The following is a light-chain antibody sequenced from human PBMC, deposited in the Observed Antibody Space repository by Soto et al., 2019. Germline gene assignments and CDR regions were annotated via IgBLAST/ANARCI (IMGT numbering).Light chain of an antibody. J-gene: IGKJ5*01. Sequence: EIVLTHSPATLSCSPGEGATLSFRASQSVSSYLAWYQQKPGQAPRLLIYDASNRATGIPARLSGSGSGTDFTLTISSLEPEDFAVYYCQQRSNWPATFGQGTRLEIK. CDR3: QQRSNWPAT. V-gene: IGKV3-11*01. CDR2: DAS. CDR1: QSVSSY.